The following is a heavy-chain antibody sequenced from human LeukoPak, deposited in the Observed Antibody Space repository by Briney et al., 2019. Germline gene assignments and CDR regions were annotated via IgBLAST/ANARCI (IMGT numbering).Heavy chain of an antibody. CDR2: IIPIFGIA. CDR3: ARSEPRSYYYDSSGYYDWFDP. J-gene: IGHJ5*02. Sequence: GASVKVSCKTSGYTFTDYYMHWVRQAPGQGLEWMGRIIPIFGIANYAQKFQGRVTITADKSTSTAYMELSSLRSEDTAVYYCARSEPRSYYYDSSGYYDWFDPWGQGTLVTVSS. D-gene: IGHD3-22*01. CDR1: GYTFTDYY. V-gene: IGHV1-69*02.